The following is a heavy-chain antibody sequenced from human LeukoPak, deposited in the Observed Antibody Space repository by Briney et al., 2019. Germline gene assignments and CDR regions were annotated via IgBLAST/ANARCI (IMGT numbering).Heavy chain of an antibody. CDR2: ISAYNGNT. CDR3: ATAHIGTFDY. CDR1: GYTFTSYG. V-gene: IGHV1-18*01. D-gene: IGHD1-14*01. Sequence: ASVKVSCKASGYTFTSYGISWVRQAPGQGLEWMGWISAYNGNTNYAQKFQGRVTITTDESTSTAYMELSSLRSEDTAVYYCATAHIGTFDYWGQGTLVTVSS. J-gene: IGHJ4*02.